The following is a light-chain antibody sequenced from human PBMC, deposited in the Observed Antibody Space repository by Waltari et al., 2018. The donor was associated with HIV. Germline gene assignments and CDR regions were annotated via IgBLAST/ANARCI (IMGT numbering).Light chain of an antibody. V-gene: IGLV1-44*01. J-gene: IGLJ1*01. Sequence: QSVLTQPPSASGTPGQRVTISCSRSSSNIGSNTVNWYQQLPGTAPKLLLDSNNQRPAGVPDRVSGSKSGTSASLAISGLQSEDEADYYCAAWDDSLNGPVFGTGTKVTVL. CDR2: SNN. CDR1: SSNIGSNT. CDR3: AAWDDSLNGPV.